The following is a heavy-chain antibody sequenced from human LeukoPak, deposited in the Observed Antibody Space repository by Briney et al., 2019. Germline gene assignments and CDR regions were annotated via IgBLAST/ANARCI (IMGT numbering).Heavy chain of an antibody. Sequence: QPGGSLRLSCAASGFTFSSYEMNWVRQAPGKGLEWVSYIASSGSTIFYADSVKGRFTISRDNAKNSLFLQMNSLRAEDTAVYYCARDGSAWFDYWGQGALVTASS. J-gene: IGHJ5*01. CDR2: IASSGSTI. CDR3: ARDGSAWFDY. CDR1: GFTFSSYE. V-gene: IGHV3-48*03. D-gene: IGHD6-19*01.